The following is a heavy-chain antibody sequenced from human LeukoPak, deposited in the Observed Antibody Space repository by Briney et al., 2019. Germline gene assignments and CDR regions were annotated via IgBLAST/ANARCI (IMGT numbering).Heavy chain of an antibody. CDR1: GGSISSYY. J-gene: IGHJ6*03. CDR2: IYYSWRT. V-gene: IGHV4-59*01. CDR3: AGDTHYYYYYMDV. Sequence: SETLSLTCIVSGGSISSYYWSWIRQPPGKGLEWIGYIYYSWRTNYNPSLQSRVTISVDTSKNQFSLKLSSVTAADTAVYYCAGDTHYYYYYMDVWGKGTTVTVSS.